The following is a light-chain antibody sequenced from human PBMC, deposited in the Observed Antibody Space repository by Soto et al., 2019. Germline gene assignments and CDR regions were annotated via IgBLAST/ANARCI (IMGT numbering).Light chain of an antibody. J-gene: IGKJ1*01. CDR2: DVS. Sequence: DIVLTQSPAILSLSPGERATLSCRASADVGNSLAWYQQRPGQSPRLLSYDVSNRATGIPSRFSGSDSGADFTLTISSLEPDDFAIYYCQQRYNWPRTFGQGTRVEI. CDR1: ADVGNS. V-gene: IGKV3-11*01. CDR3: QQRYNWPRT.